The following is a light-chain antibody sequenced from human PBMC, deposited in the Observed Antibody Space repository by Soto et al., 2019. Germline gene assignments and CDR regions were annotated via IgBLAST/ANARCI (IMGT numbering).Light chain of an antibody. CDR2: STS. Sequence: EIVLTQSPATLSLSPGERATLSCRASQTITSSYLAWYQQRPGQIPRLLIYSTSSRTGGVPDRFSGSGSGTDFTLTISRLEHEDFSLYYCQQYGGSTGTFGQGTKV. CDR3: QQYGGSTGT. J-gene: IGKJ1*01. V-gene: IGKV3-20*01. CDR1: QTITSSY.